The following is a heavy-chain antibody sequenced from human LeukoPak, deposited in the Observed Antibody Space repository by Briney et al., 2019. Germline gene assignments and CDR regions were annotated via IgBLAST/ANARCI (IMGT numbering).Heavy chain of an antibody. CDR2: IYTGGNT. J-gene: IGHJ4*02. V-gene: IGHV3-53*01. CDR3: ARGDDSGYYDYFDY. CDR1: GFTVDSNY. D-gene: IGHD3-22*01. Sequence: GGSLSLSCAASGFTVDSNYLSWVRQAPGKGLEWVSTIYTGGNTYYAASVKGRFTISRDFSKNTVFLHMNSLRAEDTAMYYCARGDDSGYYDYFDYWGQGALVTVSS.